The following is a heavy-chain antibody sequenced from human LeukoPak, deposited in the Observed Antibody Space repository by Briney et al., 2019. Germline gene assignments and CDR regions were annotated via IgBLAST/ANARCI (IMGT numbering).Heavy chain of an antibody. CDR2: IYTSGST. Sequence: SETLSLTCTVSGGSISIYYWSWIRQPAGKGLEWIGRIYTSGSTNYNPSLKSRVTISVDTSKNQFSLKLSSVTAADTAVYYCARDSSGRAFDIWAQGTMVTVSS. D-gene: IGHD6-19*01. CDR3: ARDSSGRAFDI. V-gene: IGHV4-4*07. CDR1: GGSISIYY. J-gene: IGHJ3*02.